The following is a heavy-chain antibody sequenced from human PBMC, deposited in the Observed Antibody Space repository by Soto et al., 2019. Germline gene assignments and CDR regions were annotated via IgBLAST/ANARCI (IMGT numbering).Heavy chain of an antibody. CDR1: GGTFSSYA. CDR3: ARDTNWNWFDP. Sequence: ASVKVSCKACGGTFSSYAISWVRQAPGQGLEWMGGINPIFGTANYAQKFQGRVTITRDTSTSTVYMELSSLRSEDTAVYYCARDTNWNWFDPWGQGTLVTVSS. V-gene: IGHV1-69*05. D-gene: IGHD7-27*01. J-gene: IGHJ5*02. CDR2: INPIFGTA.